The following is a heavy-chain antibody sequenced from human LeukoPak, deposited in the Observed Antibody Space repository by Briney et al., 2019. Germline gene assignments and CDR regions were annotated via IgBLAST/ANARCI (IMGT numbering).Heavy chain of an antibody. D-gene: IGHD3-16*01. J-gene: IGHJ3*02. CDR1: GFSISGYW. CDR2: ISTSSSYI. CDR3: VRDTFSPDAFDI. Sequence: GGSLRLSCAASGFSISGYWTHWVRQAPGKGLEWVSSISTSSSYIYSADSVKGRFTISRDNAKNSLYLQMNSLRAEDTAVYYCVRDTFSPDAFDIWGQGTMVTVSS. V-gene: IGHV3-21*01.